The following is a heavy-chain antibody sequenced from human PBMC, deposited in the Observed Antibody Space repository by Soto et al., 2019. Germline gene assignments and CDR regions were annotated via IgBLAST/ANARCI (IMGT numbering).Heavy chain of an antibody. V-gene: IGHV1-69*02. CDR3: ARVAAAPIIAAAVGNWFDP. J-gene: IGHJ5*02. Sequence: ASVKVSCKASGGTFSSYTISWVRQAPGQGLEWMGRIIPILGIANYAQKFQGRVTITADESTSTAYMELSSLRSEDTAVYYCARVAAAPIIAAAVGNWFDPWGQGTLVTVSS. CDR1: GGTFSSYT. CDR2: IIPILGIA. D-gene: IGHD6-13*01.